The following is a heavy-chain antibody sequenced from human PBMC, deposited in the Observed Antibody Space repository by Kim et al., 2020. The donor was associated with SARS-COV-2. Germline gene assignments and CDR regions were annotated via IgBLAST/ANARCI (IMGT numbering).Heavy chain of an antibody. CDR3: TTNVVVVAADFDY. J-gene: IGHJ4*02. Sequence: YAAPVKGRFTISRDDSKNTLYLQMNSLKTEDTAVYYCTTNVVVVAADFDYWGQGTLVTVSS. V-gene: IGHV3-15*01. D-gene: IGHD2-15*01.